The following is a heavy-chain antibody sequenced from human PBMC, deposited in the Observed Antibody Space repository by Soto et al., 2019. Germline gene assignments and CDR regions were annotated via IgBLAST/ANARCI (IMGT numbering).Heavy chain of an antibody. V-gene: IGHV3-33*08. J-gene: IGHJ5*02. CDR1: GFTFSNYG. D-gene: IGHD6-13*01. CDR3: ARDNSSSWYGQTNWFDP. Sequence: GGSLRLSCAASGFTFSNYGMHWVRQAPGKRLEWVAVIWYDGSNKYYADSVKGRFTISRDNSKNSLYLQMNSLRAEDTAVYYCARDNSSSWYGQTNWFDPWGQGTLGTVSS. CDR2: IWYDGSNK.